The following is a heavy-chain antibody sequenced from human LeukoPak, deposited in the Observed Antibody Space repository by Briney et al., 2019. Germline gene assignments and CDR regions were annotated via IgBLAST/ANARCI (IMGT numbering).Heavy chain of an antibody. CDR1: GFTLSSYW. V-gene: IGHV3-7*01. Sequence: GGSLRLSCAASGFTLSSYWMSWVRQAPGKGLEWVANIKQDGSEKYYVDSVKGRFTISRDNAKNSLYLQMNSLRAEDTAVYYCARERGYDFWSGYPYLDYWGQGTLVTVSS. CDR2: IKQDGSEK. J-gene: IGHJ4*02. D-gene: IGHD3-3*01. CDR3: ARERGYDFWSGYPYLDY.